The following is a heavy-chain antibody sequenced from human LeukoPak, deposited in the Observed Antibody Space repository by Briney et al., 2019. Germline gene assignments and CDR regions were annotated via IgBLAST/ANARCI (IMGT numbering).Heavy chain of an antibody. J-gene: IGHJ4*02. CDR1: GYTFSSYW. V-gene: IGHV5-51*01. CDR2: IYPGDSDT. CDR3: ARQNDFRLDY. Sequence: GESLRISCKGSGYTFSSYWIGWVRQMPGKGLERMGIIYPGDSDTRYSPSLQGQVTISVDTSIGTAYLQWSSLKASDTAIYYCARQNDFRLDYWGQGTRVSVSS. D-gene: IGHD3-3*01.